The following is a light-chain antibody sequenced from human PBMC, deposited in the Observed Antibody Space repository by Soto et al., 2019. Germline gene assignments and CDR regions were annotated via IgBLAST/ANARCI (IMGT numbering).Light chain of an antibody. V-gene: IGLV2-14*01. J-gene: IGLJ3*02. CDR3: CSYTRSSTPWV. Sequence: QSALAQPASVSGSPGQSITISCTGTRSDIGAYNFVSWYQLHPGKAPKLIIYEVSNRPSGISYRFSASKSGNTASLTISGLQAEDEADYYCCSYTRSSTPWVFGGGTKVTVL. CDR2: EVS. CDR1: RSDIGAYNF.